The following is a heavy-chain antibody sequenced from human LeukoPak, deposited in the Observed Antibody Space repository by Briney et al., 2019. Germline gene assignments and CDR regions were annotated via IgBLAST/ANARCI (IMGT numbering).Heavy chain of an antibody. V-gene: IGHV3-30*02. CDR2: LRNDGNND. CDR3: AHFDYGGEYYYYGMDV. Sequence: GGSLRLSCAASGFTFSSYGMHWVRQAPGKGLEWVAFLRNDGNNDYYADSVKGRFTISRDNSKNTLFLQMNSLRTEDTAVYYCAHFDYGGEYYYYGMDVWGQGTTVTVSS. D-gene: IGHD4-23*01. CDR1: GFTFSSYG. J-gene: IGHJ6*02.